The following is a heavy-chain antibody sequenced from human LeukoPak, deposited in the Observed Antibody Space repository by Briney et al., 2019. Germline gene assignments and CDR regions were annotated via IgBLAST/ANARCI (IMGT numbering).Heavy chain of an antibody. J-gene: IGHJ6*02. V-gene: IGHV3-30*18. D-gene: IGHD1-1*01. CDR2: ISYDGSNK. Sequence: QLGGSLRLSCAASGFTFSSYGMHWVRQAPGKGLEWVAVISYDGSNKYYADSVKGRFTISRDNSKNTLYLQMNSLRAEDTAVYYCAKDLDDYYGMDVWGQGTTVTVSS. CDR3: AKDLDDYYGMDV. CDR1: GFTFSSYG.